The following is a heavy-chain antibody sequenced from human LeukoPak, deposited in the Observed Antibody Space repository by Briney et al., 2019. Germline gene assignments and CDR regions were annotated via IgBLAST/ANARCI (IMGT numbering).Heavy chain of an antibody. CDR2: IYYSGST. CDR3: ARGCSSGTCPFDC. J-gene: IGHJ4*02. V-gene: IGHV4-59*01. D-gene: IGHD2-15*01. Sequence: SETLSLTCTVSGDSIKTYYWSWIRQPPGKGLEWIGYIYYSGSTNYNPSLKSRVTISVDTSGNQFSLNLNSVTAADTAVYYCARGCSSGTCPFDCWGQGTLVTVSS. CDR1: GDSIKTYY.